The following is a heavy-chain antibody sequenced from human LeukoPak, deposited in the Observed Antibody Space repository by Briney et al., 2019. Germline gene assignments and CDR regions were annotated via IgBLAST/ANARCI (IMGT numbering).Heavy chain of an antibody. CDR1: GFTFDDYA. D-gene: IGHD3-22*01. Sequence: PGRSLRLSCAASGFTFDDYAMHWVRQAPGKGLEWVSGISWNSGSIGYADSVKGRFTISRDNAKNSLYLQMNSLRAEDTALYYCAKALFDSSGYYGNYFDYWGQGTLVTVSS. J-gene: IGHJ4*02. CDR3: AKALFDSSGYYGNYFDY. CDR2: ISWNSGSI. V-gene: IGHV3-9*01.